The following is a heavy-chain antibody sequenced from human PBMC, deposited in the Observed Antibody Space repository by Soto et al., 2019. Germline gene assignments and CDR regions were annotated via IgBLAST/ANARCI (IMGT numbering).Heavy chain of an antibody. D-gene: IGHD6-25*01. Sequence: QVQLQESGPGLVKPSQTLSLTCTVSGGSISTVDYWWSWIRQSPDMGLEWIGHIYDGGRTYNTPSLESRVTMSVDTSKSQLSVTLSSVSAADTAVYYWARGPSGGKVDSCGQGTLVTVAS. CDR2: IYDGGRT. V-gene: IGHV4-30-4*01. CDR1: GGSISTVDYW. J-gene: IGHJ4*02. CDR3: ARGPSGGKVDS.